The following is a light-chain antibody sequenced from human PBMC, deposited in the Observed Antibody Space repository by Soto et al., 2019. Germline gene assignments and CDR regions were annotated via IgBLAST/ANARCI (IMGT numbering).Light chain of an antibody. Sequence: QSALTQPASVSGSPGQSITIACTGTSSDIGGYNFVSWYQQHPGKAPKLLINDVGNRPSGVSNRFSGSKSGNTASLTISGLQAEDEAHYYCNSYRAGSTYVFGTGTKVTVL. CDR3: NSYRAGSTYV. CDR2: DVG. CDR1: SSDIGGYNF. J-gene: IGLJ1*01. V-gene: IGLV2-14*01.